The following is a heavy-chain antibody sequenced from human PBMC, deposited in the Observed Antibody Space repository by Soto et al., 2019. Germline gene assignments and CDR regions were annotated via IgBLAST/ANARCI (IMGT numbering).Heavy chain of an antibody. CDR3: AKDQRYYDSSGYDY. D-gene: IGHD3-22*01. CDR1: GFTFSSYG. CDR2: ISYDGSNK. V-gene: IGHV3-30*18. Sequence: QVQLVESGGGVVQPGRSLRLSCAASGFTFSSYGMHWVRQAPGKWLEWVAVISYDGSNKYYADSVKGRFTISRDNSKNTLYLQMNSLRAEDTAVYYCAKDQRYYDSSGYDYWGQGTLVTVSS. J-gene: IGHJ4*02.